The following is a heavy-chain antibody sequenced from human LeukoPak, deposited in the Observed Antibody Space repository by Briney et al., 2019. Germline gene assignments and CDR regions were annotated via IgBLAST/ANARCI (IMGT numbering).Heavy chain of an antibody. Sequence: ASVKVSCKASGYTFTSYGISWVRQAPGQGLEWMGWISAYNGNTNYAQKLQGRVTMTTDTSTSTAYMELRSLRSDDTAVYYCATHSPEWRYSGYYNYYYIDVWGKGTTVTVSS. D-gene: IGHD5-12*01. CDR1: GYTFTSYG. CDR3: ATHSPEWRYSGYYNYYYIDV. V-gene: IGHV1-18*01. J-gene: IGHJ6*03. CDR2: ISAYNGNT.